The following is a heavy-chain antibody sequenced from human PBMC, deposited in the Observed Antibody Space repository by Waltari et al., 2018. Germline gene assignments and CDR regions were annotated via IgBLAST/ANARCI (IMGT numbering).Heavy chain of an antibody. J-gene: IGHJ6*02. D-gene: IGHD3-10*01. Sequence: QVQLQQRGTGLLKTSRTLSLTCDVSGGSFSDYCWTWIRQVPGKGLEWIGEIVHSGSTSYTPSRRGRITIVLDTSKNQFSLRLNSVTAADTAVYYCARGRRESVWVGELLYYHYYGMDVWGQGTTVSVSS. CDR2: IVHSGST. CDR1: GGSFSDYC. V-gene: IGHV4-34*02. CDR3: ARGRRESVWVGELLYYHYYGMDV.